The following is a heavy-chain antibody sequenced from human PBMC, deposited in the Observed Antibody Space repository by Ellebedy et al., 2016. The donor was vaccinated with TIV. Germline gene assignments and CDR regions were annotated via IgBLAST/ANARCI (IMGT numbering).Heavy chain of an antibody. Sequence: SETLSLTCAVAGVSFSGYDWSWIRQSPGKGLEWVGDLHSSGGTNYNPSLKGRASILVDASKREFSLKIYSVTAADTAVYYCAGPGRAFYMWGQGTIVAVST. CDR2: LHSSGGT. V-gene: IGHV4-34*01. CDR3: AGPGRAFYM. J-gene: IGHJ3*02. CDR1: GVSFSGYD.